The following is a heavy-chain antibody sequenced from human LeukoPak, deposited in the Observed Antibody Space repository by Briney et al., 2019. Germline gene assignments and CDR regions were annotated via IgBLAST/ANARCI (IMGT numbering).Heavy chain of an antibody. J-gene: IGHJ4*02. CDR1: GYTFTSYG. Sequence: ASVTVSCKASGYTFTSYGISWVRQAPGQGLEWMGWISAYNGNTNYAQKLQGRVTMTTDTSTSTAYMELRSLRSDDTAVYYCARGLPTVTPYYFDYWGQGTLVTVSS. D-gene: IGHD4-17*01. V-gene: IGHV1-18*01. CDR2: ISAYNGNT. CDR3: ARGLPTVTPYYFDY.